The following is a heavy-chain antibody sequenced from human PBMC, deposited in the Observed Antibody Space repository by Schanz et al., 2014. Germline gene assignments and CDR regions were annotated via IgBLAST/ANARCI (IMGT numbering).Heavy chain of an antibody. Sequence: QVQLVQSGAEVKKPGSSVKVSCKASGGTFSSFGISWVRQAPGQGLEWMGWISAYNGHTDYAQKLQGRVTLTTDTSTSTAYMELRNLRSDDTAVYYCARAKRFGDMDVWGQGTTVTVSS. D-gene: IGHD3-10*01. J-gene: IGHJ6*02. CDR2: ISAYNGHT. CDR3: ARAKRFGDMDV. CDR1: GGTFSSFG. V-gene: IGHV1-18*01.